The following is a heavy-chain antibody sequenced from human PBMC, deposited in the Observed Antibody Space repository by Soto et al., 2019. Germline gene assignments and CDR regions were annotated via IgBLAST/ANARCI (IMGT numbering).Heavy chain of an antibody. J-gene: IGHJ4*02. Sequence: QVQLQESGPGLVKPSQTLSLTCTVSGGSISSGVYYWNWIRQYPGKGLEWIGYIYYSGSTYYNPSLKSRVTISVDTSKNQFSPKLSSVTAADTAVYYCARGGSYHELVSDHWGQGTLVTVSS. CDR1: GGSISSGVYY. CDR3: ARGGSYHELVSDH. CDR2: IYYSGST. V-gene: IGHV4-31*03. D-gene: IGHD3-16*02.